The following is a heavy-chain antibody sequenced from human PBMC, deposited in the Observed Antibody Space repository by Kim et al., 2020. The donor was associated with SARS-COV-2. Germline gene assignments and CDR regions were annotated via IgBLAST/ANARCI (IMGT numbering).Heavy chain of an antibody. J-gene: IGHJ6*03. CDR2: IYYSGST. D-gene: IGHD3-22*01. CDR3: ARHQGVRVGGYYFDSYYYYMDV. CDR1: GGSISSYY. Sequence: SETLSLTCTVSGGSISSYYWSWIRQPPGKGLEWIGYIYYSGSTNYNPSLKSRVTISVDTSKNQFSLKLSSVTAADTAVYYCARHQGVRVGGYYFDSYYYYMDVWGKGTTVTVSS. V-gene: IGHV4-59*08.